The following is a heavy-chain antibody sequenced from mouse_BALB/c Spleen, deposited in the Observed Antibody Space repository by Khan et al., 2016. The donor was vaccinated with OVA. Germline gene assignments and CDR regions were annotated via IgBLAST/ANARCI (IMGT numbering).Heavy chain of an antibody. CDR2: IYPGTDNT. V-gene: IGHV1S132*01. J-gene: IGHJ2*01. Sequence: VKLLESGAELVRPGASVKLSCKTSGYIFTSYWIHWVKQRSGQGLEWIARIYPGTDNTYYNEKLKDKATLTADKSSRTAYLPLSSLQSEDSAVYCCAREEALYYFDYWGQGTTLTGSS. CDR1: GYIFTSYW. CDR3: AREEALYYFDY.